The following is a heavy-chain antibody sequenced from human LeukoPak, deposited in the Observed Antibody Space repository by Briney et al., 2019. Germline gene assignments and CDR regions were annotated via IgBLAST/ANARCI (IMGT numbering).Heavy chain of an antibody. J-gene: IGHJ4*02. CDR1: GFTVSSNY. D-gene: IGHD1-26*01. Sequence: GGSLRLSCAVSGFTVSSNYMSWVRQAPGKGLEWVSVIYSGGSTSYADSVKGGFTISTDNPKNTLYLQMNSLRAEDTAVYYCARVTRYSGSLYWGQGTLVTVSS. CDR3: ARVTRYSGSLY. CDR2: IYSGGST. V-gene: IGHV3-53*01.